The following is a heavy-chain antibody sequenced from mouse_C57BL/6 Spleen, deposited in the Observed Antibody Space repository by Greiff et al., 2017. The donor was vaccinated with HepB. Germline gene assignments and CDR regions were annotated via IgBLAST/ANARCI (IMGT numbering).Heavy chain of an antibody. CDR2: IYPRSGNT. CDR3: ARVYYDYDVDYAMDY. CDR1: GYTFTSYG. V-gene: IGHV1-81*01. J-gene: IGHJ4*01. Sequence: QVQLKESGAELARPGASVKLSCKASGYTFTSYGISWVKQRTGQGLEWIGEIYPRSGNTYYNEKFKGKATLTADKSSSTAYMELRSLTSEDSAVYFCARVYYDYDVDYAMDYWGQGTSVTVSS. D-gene: IGHD2-4*01.